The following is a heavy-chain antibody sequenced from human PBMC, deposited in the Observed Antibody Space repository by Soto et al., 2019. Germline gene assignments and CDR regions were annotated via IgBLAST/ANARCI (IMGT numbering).Heavy chain of an antibody. Sequence: EVQLVESGGGLVKPGGSLRLSCAASGFTFSSYSMNWVRQAPGKGLEWVSSISSSSSYIYYADSVKGRFTISRDNAKNSLYLQMNSQRAEDTAVYYCARDRNYYDSSGYYGYWGQGTLVTVSS. CDR2: ISSSSSYI. CDR3: ARDRNYYDSSGYYGY. J-gene: IGHJ4*02. CDR1: GFTFSSYS. V-gene: IGHV3-21*01. D-gene: IGHD3-22*01.